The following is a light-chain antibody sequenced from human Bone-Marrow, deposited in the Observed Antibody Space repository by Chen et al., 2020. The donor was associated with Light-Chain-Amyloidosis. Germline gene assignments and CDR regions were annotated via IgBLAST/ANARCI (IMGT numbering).Light chain of an antibody. CDR3: AAWDDRLNGWV. CDR2: KSD. J-gene: IGLJ3*02. Sequence: QSVLTQPPSASGTPGQRITISCSGSRSNIGINHVSWYQQLPGTAPKLFMYKSDQRPSGVPDRFAGSKSGGSASRAISGLRSEDEADYYCAAWDDRLNGWVFGGGTKLTV. V-gene: IGLV1-47*01. CDR1: RSNIGINH.